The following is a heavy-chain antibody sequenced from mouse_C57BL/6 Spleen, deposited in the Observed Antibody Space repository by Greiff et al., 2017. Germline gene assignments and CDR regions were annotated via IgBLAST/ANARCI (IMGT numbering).Heavy chain of an antibody. J-gene: IGHJ4*01. CDR2: IDPETGGT. CDR1: GYTFTDYE. CDR3: TRGIRRGEDY. D-gene: IGHD1-2*01. V-gene: IGHV1-15*01. Sequence: QVQLQQSGAELVRPGASVTLSCTASGYTFTDYEMHWVKQTPVHGLEWIGAIDPETGGTAYNQKFQGKAILTADTSSSTAYLELRSLTSEDSAVYDCTRGIRRGEDYWGQGTSVTVSS.